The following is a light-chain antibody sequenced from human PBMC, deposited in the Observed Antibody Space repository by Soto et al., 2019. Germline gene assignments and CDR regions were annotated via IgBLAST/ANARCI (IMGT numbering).Light chain of an antibody. V-gene: IGKV3D-15*01. CDR2: GAS. CDR3: QQYNNWPAIT. Sequence: EIVLTQSPGTLSLSPGERATLSCRAIQSVSSSYLAWYQQKPGQAPRLLIYGASTRATGIPARFSGSGSGTEFTLTISSLQSEDFAVYYCQQYNNWPAITFGQGTRLEI. J-gene: IGKJ5*01. CDR1: QSVSSSY.